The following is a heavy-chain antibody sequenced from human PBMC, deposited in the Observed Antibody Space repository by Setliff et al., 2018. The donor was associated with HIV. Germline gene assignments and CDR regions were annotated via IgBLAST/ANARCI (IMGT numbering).Heavy chain of an antibody. CDR2: FDPLKGKM. D-gene: IGHD7-27*01. V-gene: IGHV1-24*01. CDR1: GYSLTELS. J-gene: IGHJ4*02. Sequence: ASVKVSCKVSGYSLTELSMHWARQVPGKGFEWMGGFDPLKGKMVYAQAFRGRVTLTEVKSTETVYMELRRLGSDDTAVYYCTSFIWALGYFDYWGQGALVTVSS. CDR3: TSFIWALGYFDY.